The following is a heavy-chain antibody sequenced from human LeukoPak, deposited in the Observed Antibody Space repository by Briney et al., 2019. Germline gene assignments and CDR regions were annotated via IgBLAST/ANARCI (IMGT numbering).Heavy chain of an antibody. CDR3: ARGRSNYYGMDV. D-gene: IGHD1-26*01. CDR1: DGSINSYY. J-gene: IGHJ6*02. CDR2: IYYNGNA. Sequence: SETLSLTCSVSDGSINSYYWNWIRRPPGEGLEWIGYIYYNGNANYSPSLKSRVTMSVDTSKNLFSLKVSSVTAADTAVYYCARGRSNYYGMDVWGQGTTVTVSS. V-gene: IGHV4-59*01.